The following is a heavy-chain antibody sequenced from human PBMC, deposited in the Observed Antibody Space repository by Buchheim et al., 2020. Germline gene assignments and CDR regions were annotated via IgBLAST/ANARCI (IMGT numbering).Heavy chain of an antibody. CDR2: ISYAGSDK. J-gene: IGHJ6*02. CDR3: TKDGAIGAIYYYYSGMDV. V-gene: IGHV3-30*18. Sequence: VQLLESGGGVVQPGRSLRLSCAASGFSFSSYGMHWVRQAPGKGLEWVAVISYAGSDKHYADSVKGRFTISRDNSKNTVYFQMDSLRGEDSAVYYCTKDGAIGAIYYYYSGMDVWGQGTT. CDR1: GFSFSSYG. D-gene: IGHD6-13*01.